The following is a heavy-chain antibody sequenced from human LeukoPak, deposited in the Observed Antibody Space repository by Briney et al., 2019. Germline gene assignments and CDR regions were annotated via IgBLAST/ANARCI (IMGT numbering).Heavy chain of an antibody. D-gene: IGHD6-13*01. J-gene: IGHJ4*02. V-gene: IGHV1-18*01. CDR1: GGTFSSYG. CDR2: ISAYNGNT. CDR3: ARLPIAAAGLNFDY. Sequence: ASVKVSCKASGGTFSSYGISWVRQAPGQGLEWMGWISAYNGNTNYAQKLQGRVTMTTDTSTSTAYMELRSLRSDDTAVYYCARLPIAAAGLNFDYWGQGTLVTVSS.